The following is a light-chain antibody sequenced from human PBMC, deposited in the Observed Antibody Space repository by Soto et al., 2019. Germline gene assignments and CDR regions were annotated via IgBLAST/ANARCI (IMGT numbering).Light chain of an antibody. CDR3: QWSGGSVS. CDR2: DAS. J-gene: IGKJ4*01. Sequence: ILMTQSAVALSGSAGERATLSCRASQSVRSKLAWYQQKPGQAPRLLIYDASTRATDVPDRFSGSGSGTDFTLTINRLEPEDFAVYYCQWSGGSVSFGGGTKVDIK. V-gene: IGKV3-15*01. CDR1: QSVRSK.